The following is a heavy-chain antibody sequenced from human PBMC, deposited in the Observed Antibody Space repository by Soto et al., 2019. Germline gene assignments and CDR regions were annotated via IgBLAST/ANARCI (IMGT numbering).Heavy chain of an antibody. CDR1: GNSISTTNW. J-gene: IGHJ4*02. D-gene: IGHD3-22*01. Sequence: QVELQESGPGLVKPSGTLSLTCAVFGNSISTTNWWSWVRQSPGKGLEWIGEIYHSGTSNYNPSLKSRVPISLDKSKNQFSLKLSSVTAADTSVYYCARDVGYHYDGSPSGQFVFWGQGTLVIVSS. CDR2: IYHSGTS. CDR3: ARDVGYHYDGSPSGQFVF. V-gene: IGHV4-4*02.